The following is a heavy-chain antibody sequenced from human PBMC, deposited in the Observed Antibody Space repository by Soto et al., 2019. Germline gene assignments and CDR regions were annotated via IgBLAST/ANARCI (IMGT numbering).Heavy chain of an antibody. Sequence: QVQLVESGGGVVQPGRSLRLSCAASGFTFSSNAMHWVRQAPGKGLEWVAVISYDGNNKYYADSVKGRFTISRDNSKNTLVLQMNSLRADDTAVYYCARVGSGYSSSWYNAFDIWGQGTMVTVSS. CDR1: GFTFSSNA. CDR2: ISYDGNNK. J-gene: IGHJ3*02. CDR3: ARVGSGYSSSWYNAFDI. D-gene: IGHD6-13*01. V-gene: IGHV3-30-3*01.